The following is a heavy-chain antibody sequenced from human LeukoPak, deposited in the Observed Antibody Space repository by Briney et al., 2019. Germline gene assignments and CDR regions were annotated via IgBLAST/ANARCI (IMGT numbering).Heavy chain of an antibody. V-gene: IGHV3-7*01. Sequence: GGSLRLSCVVSGFNSSNYWMNWVRQAPGQGLEWVANIKHDGSEKYYVDSVKGRFSISRDNAKKSLYLQMNSLRAEDTAVYYCARALSHCLDYWGQGTLVTVSS. CDR2: IKHDGSEK. CDR3: ARALSHCLDY. D-gene: IGHD3-16*01. J-gene: IGHJ4*02. CDR1: GFNSSNYW.